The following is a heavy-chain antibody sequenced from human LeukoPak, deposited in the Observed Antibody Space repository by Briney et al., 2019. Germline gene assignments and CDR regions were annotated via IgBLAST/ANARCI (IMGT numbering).Heavy chain of an antibody. CDR1: GYTSTSYG. V-gene: IGHV1-18*01. CDR3: AREKGRRRDGYNFLRGLARGPFDY. CDR2: ISAYNGNT. Sequence: ASVKVSCKASGYTSTSYGISWARQAPGQGLEWMGWISAYNGNTNYAQKLQGRGTMTTDTSTSTAYMELRSLRSDDTAVYYCAREKGRRRDGYNFLRGLARGPFDYWGQRTLVTVSS. J-gene: IGHJ4*02. D-gene: IGHD5-24*01.